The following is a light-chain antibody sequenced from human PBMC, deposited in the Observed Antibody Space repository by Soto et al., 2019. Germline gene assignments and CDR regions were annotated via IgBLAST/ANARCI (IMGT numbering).Light chain of an antibody. CDR1: QRVSNNY. V-gene: IGKV3-20*01. CDR3: QQYGSSGT. J-gene: IGKJ1*01. Sequence: EMVLTKSPVTLALSPGERASLSCRASQRVSNNYLAWYQQKPGQAPRLLIYGASNRATGIPDRFSCSGSGTDFTLTISRLEPEDFAVYYCQQYGSSGTFGQGTKVDIK. CDR2: GAS.